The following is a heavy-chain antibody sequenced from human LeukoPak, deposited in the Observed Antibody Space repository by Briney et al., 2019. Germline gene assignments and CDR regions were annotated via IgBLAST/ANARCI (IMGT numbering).Heavy chain of an antibody. CDR1: GGTFSSYA. D-gene: IGHD3-3*01. CDR2: ISAYNGNT. CDR3: ASGSRTTWSGYYGFDP. V-gene: IGHV1-18*01. J-gene: IGHJ5*02. Sequence: ASVKVSCKASGGTFSSYAISWVRQAPGQGLEWMGWISAYNGNTNYAQKLQGRVTMTTDTSTSTAYMELRSLRSDDTAVYYCASGSRTTWSGYYGFDPWGQGTLVTVSS.